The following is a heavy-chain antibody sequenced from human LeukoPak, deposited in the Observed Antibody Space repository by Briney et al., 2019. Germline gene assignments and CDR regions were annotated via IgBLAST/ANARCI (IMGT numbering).Heavy chain of an antibody. CDR3: AHISAYDFWSGYYPYYFDY. Sequence: SGPTLVKPTQTLTLTCTFSGLSLSTSGVGVGWIRQPPGKALEWLALIYWNDDKRYSPSLKSRLTITKDTSKNQVVLTMTNMDPVDTATYYCAHISAYDFWSGYYPYYFDYWGQGTLVTVSS. J-gene: IGHJ4*02. CDR1: GLSLSTSGVG. V-gene: IGHV2-5*01. CDR2: IYWNDDK. D-gene: IGHD3-3*01.